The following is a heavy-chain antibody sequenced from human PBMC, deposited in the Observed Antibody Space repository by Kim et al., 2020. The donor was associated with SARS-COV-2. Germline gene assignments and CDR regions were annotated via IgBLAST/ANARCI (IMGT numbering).Heavy chain of an antibody. CDR3: ARAHSSSSAKIYYYYGMDV. CDR1: GGSVSSGSYY. Sequence: SETLSLTCTVSGGSVSSGSYYWSWIRQPPGKGLEWIGYIYYSGSTNYNPSLKSRVTISVDTSKNQFSLKLSSVTAADTAVYYCARAHSSSSAKIYYYYGMDVWGQGTTVTVSS. CDR2: IYYSGST. V-gene: IGHV4-61*01. J-gene: IGHJ6*02. D-gene: IGHD6-6*01.